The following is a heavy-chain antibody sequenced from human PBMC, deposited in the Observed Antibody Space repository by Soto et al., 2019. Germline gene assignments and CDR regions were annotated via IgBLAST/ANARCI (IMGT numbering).Heavy chain of an antibody. CDR3: ARDPSPSQLLGWFDP. Sequence: GGSLRLSCAASGFTFSSYSMNWVRQAPGKGLEWVSSISSSSSYIYYADSVKGRFTISRDNAKNSLYLQMNSLRAEDTAVYYCARDPSPSQLLGWFDPWGQGTLVTVSS. D-gene: IGHD2-2*01. CDR2: ISSSSSYI. V-gene: IGHV3-21*01. CDR1: GFTFSSYS. J-gene: IGHJ5*02.